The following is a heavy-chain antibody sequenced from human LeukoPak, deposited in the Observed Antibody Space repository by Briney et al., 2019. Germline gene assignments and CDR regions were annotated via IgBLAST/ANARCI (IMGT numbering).Heavy chain of an antibody. V-gene: IGHV4-34*01. D-gene: IGHD4-23*01. Sequence: PGGSLRLSCAASGFTFSNAWMSWVRQAPGKGLEWIGEINHSGSTNYNPSLKSRVTISVDTSKNQFSLKLSSVTAADTAVYYCARREVRWYHTFDYWGQGTLVTVSS. CDR2: INHSGST. J-gene: IGHJ4*02. CDR3: ARREVRWYHTFDY. CDR1: GFTFSNAW.